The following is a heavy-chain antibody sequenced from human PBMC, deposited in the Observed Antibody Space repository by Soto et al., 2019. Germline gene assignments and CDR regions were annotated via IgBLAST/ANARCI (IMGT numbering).Heavy chain of an antibody. J-gene: IGHJ4*02. CDR1: GYSFTSYG. CDR2: ISGHNGNT. Sequence: ASVKISCKASGYSFTSYGISWVRQAPGQGPEWMGWISGHNGNTNHPQSLQGRVTMTTDTSRNTAYMELRSLRSDDTAVYYCARHRFNYYDDTVYYYFDYWGQGTLVTVSS. D-gene: IGHD3-22*01. V-gene: IGHV1-18*04. CDR3: ARHRFNYYDDTVYYYFDY.